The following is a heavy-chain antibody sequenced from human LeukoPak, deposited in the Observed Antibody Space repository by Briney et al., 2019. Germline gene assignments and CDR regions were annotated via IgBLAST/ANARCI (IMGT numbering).Heavy chain of an antibody. CDR3: AAGGYRGIAAAGGVP. CDR1: GGSISSYY. J-gene: IGHJ5*02. V-gene: IGHV4-59*01. Sequence: SETLSLTCTVSGGSISSYYWSWIRQPPGKGLEWIGYIYYSGSTNYNPSLKSRVTISVDTSKNQFSLKLSSVTAADTAVYYCAAGGYRGIAAAGGVPWGQGTLVTVSS. D-gene: IGHD6-13*01. CDR2: IYYSGST.